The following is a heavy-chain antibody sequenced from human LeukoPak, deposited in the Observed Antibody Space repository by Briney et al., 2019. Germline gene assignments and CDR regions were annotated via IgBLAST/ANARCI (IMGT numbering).Heavy chain of an antibody. D-gene: IGHD6-19*01. CDR3: ARDGAGTGGYYYYYMDV. Sequence: GASVKVSCKASGYTFTSYAMHWVRQAPGQRLEWMGWINAGNGNTKYSQELQGRVTITRDTSASTAYMELSSLRSEDMAVYYCARDGAGTGGYYYYYMDVWGKGTTVTVSS. CDR1: GYTFTSYA. J-gene: IGHJ6*03. V-gene: IGHV1-3*03. CDR2: INAGNGNT.